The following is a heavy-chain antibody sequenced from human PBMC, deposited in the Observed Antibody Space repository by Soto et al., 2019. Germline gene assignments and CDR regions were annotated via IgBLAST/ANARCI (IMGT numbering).Heavy chain of an antibody. CDR2: ISYDGGNQ. CDR1: GFTFNIYG. J-gene: IGHJ4*02. V-gene: IGHV3-30*18. CDR3: AKDQASGQGSFDS. Sequence: SGGSLRLSCAASGFTFNIYGMHWVRQAPDKGLEWVALISYDGGNQYYADSVKGRFTISRDNSKNTLFLQMNSLRADDTAVYYCAKDQASGQGSFDSWGQGTLVTVSS.